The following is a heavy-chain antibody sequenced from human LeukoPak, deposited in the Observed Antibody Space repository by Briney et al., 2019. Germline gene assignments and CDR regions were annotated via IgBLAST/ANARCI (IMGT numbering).Heavy chain of an antibody. CDR3: YVGPTDY. D-gene: IGHD1-26*01. CDR2: IKQDGSEK. CDR1: GFTFGSYW. V-gene: IGHV3-7*01. Sequence: GGSLRLSCAASGFTFGSYWMSWVRQAPGKGLEWVANIKQDGSEKDYLGSVKGRFTISRDNAKKSLYLQMNSLRAEDTAVYYCYVGPTDYWGQGTLVTVSS. J-gene: IGHJ4*02.